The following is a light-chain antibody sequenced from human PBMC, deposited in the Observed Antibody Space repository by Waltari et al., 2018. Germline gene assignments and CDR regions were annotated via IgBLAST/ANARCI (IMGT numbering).Light chain of an antibody. J-gene: IGKJ1*01. CDR2: QAS. V-gene: IGKV1-5*03. CDR1: QSVSTW. CDR3: QHYNNFPWT. Sequence: DIQMTQSPSTLSASIGDRVTITCRASQSVSTWLAWFQQKPRKAPKRLIYQASTLEPGVPSRFSGSGSGTEFTLTISSLQPDDFATYYCQHYNNFPWTFGQGTRVEIK.